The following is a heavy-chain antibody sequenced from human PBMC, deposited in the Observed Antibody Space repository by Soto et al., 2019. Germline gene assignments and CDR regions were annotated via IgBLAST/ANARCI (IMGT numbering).Heavy chain of an antibody. Sequence: ASLKVSCKASGYTFTGYYMHWVRQAPGQGLEWMGWINPNSGGTNYAQKFQGWVTMTRDTSISTAYMELSRLRSDDTAVYYCARDYESRYYLDYWGQGTLVTVSS. CDR1: GYTFTGYY. V-gene: IGHV1-2*04. J-gene: IGHJ4*02. CDR2: INPNSGGT. D-gene: IGHD3-3*01. CDR3: ARDYESRYYLDY.